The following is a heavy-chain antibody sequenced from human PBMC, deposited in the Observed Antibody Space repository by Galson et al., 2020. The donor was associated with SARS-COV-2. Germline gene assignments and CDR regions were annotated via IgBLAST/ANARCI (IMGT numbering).Heavy chain of an antibody. CDR3: ARDFITMIVDDAFDI. Sequence: SVKVSCKASGFTFTSSAVQWVRQARGQRLEWIGWIVVGSGNTNYAQKFQERVTITRDMSTSTAYMELSSLRSADTAVYYCARDFITMIVDDAFDIWGQGTMVTVSS. D-gene: IGHD3-22*01. CDR1: GFTFTSSA. J-gene: IGHJ3*02. CDR2: IVVGSGNT. V-gene: IGHV1-58*01.